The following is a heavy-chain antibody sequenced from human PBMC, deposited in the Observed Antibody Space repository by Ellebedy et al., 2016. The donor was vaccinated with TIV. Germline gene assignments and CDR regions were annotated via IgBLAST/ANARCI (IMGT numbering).Heavy chain of an antibody. CDR2: ISGYNGHA. V-gene: IGHV1-18*04. D-gene: IGHD3-16*01. Sequence: AASVKVSCKASGYTFTSYYMHWVRQAPGQGLEWMAWISGYNGHAIYAQTLQGRVTTTIDTPTTTAYMELRSLTSDDTAVYYCARDVRADPAILTFGVRLFYGMDVWGQGTTVTVSS. CDR3: ARDVRADPAILTFGVRLFYGMDV. CDR1: GYTFTSYY. J-gene: IGHJ6*02.